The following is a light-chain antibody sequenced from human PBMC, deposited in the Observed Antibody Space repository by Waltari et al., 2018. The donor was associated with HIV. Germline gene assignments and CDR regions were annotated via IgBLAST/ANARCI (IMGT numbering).Light chain of an antibody. CDR2: GAS. J-gene: IGKJ2*01. Sequence: EIVLTQSPGTLSLSPGERVTLSCRASQSVSSTYLAWYQQKPGQAPRLLIYGASNRATGIPDRFSGSGSGTDFTLTISSLEPEDFLVYYCQQYDSSPYTFGQGTKLEIK. CDR3: QQYDSSPYT. V-gene: IGKV3-20*01. CDR1: QSVSSTY.